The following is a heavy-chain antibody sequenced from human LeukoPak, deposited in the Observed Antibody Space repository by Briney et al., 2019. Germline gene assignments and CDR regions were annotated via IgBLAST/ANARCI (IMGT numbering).Heavy chain of an antibody. V-gene: IGHV3-23*01. CDR1: GITLSNYG. CDR2: ISGSGGRT. Sequence: GGSLRLSCAASGITLSNYGMSWVRQAPGKGLEWVAGISGSGGRTNYADSVKGRFTISRDNPKNTLYLQMNSLRAEDTAVYFCAKRGVVIRVILVGFHKEAYYFDSWGQGALVTVSS. D-gene: IGHD3-22*01. CDR3: AKRGVVIRVILVGFHKEAYYFDS. J-gene: IGHJ4*02.